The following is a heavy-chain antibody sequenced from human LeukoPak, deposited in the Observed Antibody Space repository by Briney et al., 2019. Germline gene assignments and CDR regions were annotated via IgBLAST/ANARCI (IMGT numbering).Heavy chain of an antibody. CDR1: GGSISSYY. CDR3: ARGGYCSGGSCYLPKYNWFDP. V-gene: IGHV4-59*01. Sequence: SETLSLTCTVSGGSISSYYWSWIRQPPGKGLGWIGYIYYSGSTNYNPSLKSRVTISVDTSKNQFSLKLSSVTAADTAVYYCARGGYCSGGSCYLPKYNWFDPWGQGTLVTVSS. CDR2: IYYSGST. J-gene: IGHJ5*02. D-gene: IGHD2-15*01.